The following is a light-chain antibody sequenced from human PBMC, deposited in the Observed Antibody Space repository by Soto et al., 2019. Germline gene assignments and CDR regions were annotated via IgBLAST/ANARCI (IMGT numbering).Light chain of an antibody. V-gene: IGKV3-20*01. CDR3: QQYASSPVT. CDR2: GAS. J-gene: IGKJ4*01. CDR1: QSVGNNY. Sequence: ENVLTQSPGTLSLSPGDRASLSCRASQSVGNNYLAWHQQRPGQAPRLLIFGASNRATGVPDRFTGSASGTDFTLTISRLQPEDFALYFCQQYASSPVTFGGGTKVDIK.